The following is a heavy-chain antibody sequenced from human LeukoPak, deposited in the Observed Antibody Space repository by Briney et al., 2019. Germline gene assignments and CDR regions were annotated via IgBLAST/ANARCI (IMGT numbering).Heavy chain of an antibody. J-gene: IGHJ4*02. CDR1: GFTFSSFV. V-gene: IGHV3-23*01. CDR3: AKLSCTGGTCSSFDY. D-gene: IGHD2-8*02. CDR2: ISGSGVYK. Sequence: GGSLRLSCAASGFTFSSFVMSWVRQAPGKGLEWVSSISGSGVYKYYTDSVKGRFTISRDNSKNTLYVQMNSLRAEDTAVYYCAKLSCTGGTCSSFDYWGQGSLATVSS.